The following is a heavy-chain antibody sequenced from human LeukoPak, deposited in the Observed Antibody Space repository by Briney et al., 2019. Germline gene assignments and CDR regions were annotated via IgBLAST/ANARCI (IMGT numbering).Heavy chain of an antibody. CDR3: ARSSTTDANHYYYYYMDV. Sequence: SETLSLTCTVSGGSISSYYWSWIRQPPGKGLEWIGYIYYSGSTNYNPSLKSRVTISVDTSKNQFSLKLSSVTAADTAVYYCARSSTTDANHYYYYYMDVWGRGTTVTVSS. CDR1: GGSISSYY. CDR2: IYYSGST. D-gene: IGHD2-2*01. V-gene: IGHV4-59*08. J-gene: IGHJ6*03.